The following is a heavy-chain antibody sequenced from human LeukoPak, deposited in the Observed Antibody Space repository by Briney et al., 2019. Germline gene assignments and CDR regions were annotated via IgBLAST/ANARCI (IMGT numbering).Heavy chain of an antibody. CDR2: IIPIFGIA. CDR3: ARVTVRAGIAAAGTPPGQGMDV. D-gene: IGHD6-13*01. J-gene: IGHJ6*02. Sequence: GASVKVSCKASGGTFSSYAISWVRQAPGQGLEWMGRIIPIFGIANYAQKFQGRVTITADKSTSTAYRELSSLRSEDTAVYYCARVTVRAGIAAAGTPPGQGMDVWGQGTTVTVSS. CDR1: GGTFSSYA. V-gene: IGHV1-69*04.